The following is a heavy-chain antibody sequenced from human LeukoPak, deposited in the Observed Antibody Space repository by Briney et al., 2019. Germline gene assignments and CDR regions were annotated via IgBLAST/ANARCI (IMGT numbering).Heavy chain of an antibody. D-gene: IGHD2-2*01. CDR2: IKQDGSEK. V-gene: IGHV3-7*01. J-gene: IGHJ5*02. CDR3: AIARVPAAMACWFDP. CDR1: GFTFSSYW. Sequence: PGGSLRLSCAASGFTFSSYWMSWVRQAPGKGLEWVANIKQDGSEKYYVDSVKGRFTISRDNAKNSLYLQMNSLRAEDTAVYYCAIARVPAAMACWFDPWGQGTLVTVSS.